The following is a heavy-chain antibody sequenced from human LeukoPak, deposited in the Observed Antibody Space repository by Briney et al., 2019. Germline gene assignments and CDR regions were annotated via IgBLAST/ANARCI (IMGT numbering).Heavy chain of an antibody. J-gene: IGHJ4*02. CDR3: AKGSSSAYSPFDY. Sequence: GGSLRLSWEASGISFSSSAMGWVRQAPGKGLEWVSTITGTGGSTHYADSVKGRFTISRDNSKNTLYLQMNSLRAEDTAVYYCAKGSSSAYSPFDYWGQGTLVTVSS. CDR2: ITGTGGST. CDR1: GISFSSSA. D-gene: IGHD1-26*01. V-gene: IGHV3-23*01.